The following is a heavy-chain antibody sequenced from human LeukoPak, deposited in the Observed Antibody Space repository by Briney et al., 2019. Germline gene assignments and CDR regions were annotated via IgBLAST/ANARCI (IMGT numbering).Heavy chain of an antibody. CDR1: GGSFSGYY. CDR2: ISGSGGST. Sequence: LSLTCAVYGGSFSGYYWSWIRQPPGKGLEWVSAISGSGGSTYYADSVKGRFTISRDNSKNTLYLQMNSLRAEDTAVYYCAKHLSPYFSLGVDAFDIWGQGTMVTVSS. CDR3: AKHLSPYFSLGVDAFDI. D-gene: IGHD2/OR15-2a*01. V-gene: IGHV3-23*01. J-gene: IGHJ3*02.